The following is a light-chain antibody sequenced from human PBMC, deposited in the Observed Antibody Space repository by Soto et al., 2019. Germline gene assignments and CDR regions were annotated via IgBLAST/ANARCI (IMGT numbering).Light chain of an antibody. CDR1: SSDLTYNS. CDR2: DVS. CDR3: SSSTPTRGLV. J-gene: IGLJ1*01. Sequence: QSALTQPASVSGSLGQSISISCTEDSSDLTYNSGSWYQHHPHKAPKLIIYDVSYRPSGVSTRFSGSQSAGSASLTISWLQAEDEADYYCSSSTPTRGLVFGSGTKVTVL. V-gene: IGLV2-14*01.